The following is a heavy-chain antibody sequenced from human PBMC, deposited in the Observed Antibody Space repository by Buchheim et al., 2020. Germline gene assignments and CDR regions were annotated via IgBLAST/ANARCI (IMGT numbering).Heavy chain of an antibody. CDR2: INPSGGST. CDR1: GYTFTSYY. Sequence: QVQLVQSGAEVKKPGASVKVSCKASGYTFTSYYMHWVRQAPGQGLEWMGIINPSGGSTSYAQKFQGRVTMTRDTSTSKVYMELSSLRSEDTAVYYCARENPTGGGYYTGDWFDPWGQGTL. V-gene: IGHV1-46*01. J-gene: IGHJ5*02. CDR3: ARENPTGGGYYTGDWFDP. D-gene: IGHD3-3*01.